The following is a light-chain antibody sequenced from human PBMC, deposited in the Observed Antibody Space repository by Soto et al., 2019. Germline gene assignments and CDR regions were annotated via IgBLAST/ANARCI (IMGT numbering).Light chain of an antibody. CDR1: QSVSSH. CDR2: GAS. V-gene: IGKV3-20*01. J-gene: IGKJ1*01. Sequence: EIVLTQSPATLSLSPGERATLSCRASQSVSSHLAWYQQKPGQAPRLLIYGASNRATGIPDRFSGSGSGTDFTLTISRLELEDFAVYYCQQYGSSGTFGQGTKVDIK. CDR3: QQYGSSGT.